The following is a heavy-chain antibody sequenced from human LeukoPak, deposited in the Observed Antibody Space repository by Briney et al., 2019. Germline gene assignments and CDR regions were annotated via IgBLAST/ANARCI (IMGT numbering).Heavy chain of an antibody. D-gene: IGHD6-13*01. CDR1: GFTFSSYW. V-gene: IGHV3-74*01. CDR3: ARGGLAASKHPLDY. J-gene: IGHJ4*02. CDR2: INTDGSST. Sequence: GGSLRLSCAASGFTFSSYWMHWVRQAPGKGLVWVSRINTDGSSTSYADSVKGRFTISRDNAKNSLYLQMNSLRAEDTAVYYCARGGLAASKHPLDYWGQGTLVTVSS.